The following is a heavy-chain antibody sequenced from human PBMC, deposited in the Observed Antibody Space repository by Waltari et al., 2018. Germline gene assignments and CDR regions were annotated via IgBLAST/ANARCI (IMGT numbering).Heavy chain of an antibody. D-gene: IGHD3-10*01. J-gene: IGHJ6*02. CDR3: ARDRWTLLSDYYGMDV. Sequence: QVQLVQSGGGVVQPGRSLRLSCVASGFTLSRFGMHWVRQAPGKGEEWVAGRRYGGSNKDYADSVNGRVTISSDKVGTTLYLDMNNLRDEDTAVYYCARDRWTLLSDYYGMDVWGQGTTVTVS. CDR1: GFTLSRFG. CDR2: RRYGGSNK. V-gene: IGHV3-33*01.